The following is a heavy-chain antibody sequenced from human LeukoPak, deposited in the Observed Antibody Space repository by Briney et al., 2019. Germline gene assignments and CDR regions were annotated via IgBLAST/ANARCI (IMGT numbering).Heavy chain of an antibody. Sequence: SETLSLTCTVSSGSISSGDYYWSWIRQPPGKGLEWIGYIYYSGSTYYNPSLKSRVTISVDTSKNQFSLKLSSVTAADTAVYYCAKRGQFWSGYHNWFDPWGQGTLVTVSS. CDR3: AKRGQFWSGYHNWFDP. CDR1: SGSISSGDYY. V-gene: IGHV4-30-4*08. J-gene: IGHJ5*02. CDR2: IYYSGST. D-gene: IGHD3-3*02.